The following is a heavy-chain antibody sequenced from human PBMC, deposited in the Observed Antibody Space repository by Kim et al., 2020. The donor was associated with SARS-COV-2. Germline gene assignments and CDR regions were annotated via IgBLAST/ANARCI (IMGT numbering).Heavy chain of an antibody. J-gene: IGHJ4*02. D-gene: IGHD1-7*01. V-gene: IGHV3-53*04. CDR3: ARVSQRYNWNYGYFDY. CDR2: IYSGGST. CDR1: GFTVSSNY. Sequence: GGSLRLSCAASGFTVSSNYMSWVRQAPGKGLEWVSVIYSGGSTYYADSVKGRFTISRHNSKNTLYLQMNSLRAEDTAVYYCARVSQRYNWNYGYFDYWGQGTLVTVSS.